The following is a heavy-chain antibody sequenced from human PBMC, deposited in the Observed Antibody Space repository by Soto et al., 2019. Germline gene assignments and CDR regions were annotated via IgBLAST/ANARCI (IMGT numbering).Heavy chain of an antibody. J-gene: IGHJ4*02. Sequence: PGGSLRLSCTASGFTFGDYAMSWVRQAPGKGLEWVGFIRSKAYGGTTEYAASVKGRFTISRDDSKSIAYLQMNSLKTEDTAVYYCTTRGDWKGSFDYWGQGTLVTVSS. CDR1: GFTFGDYA. D-gene: IGHD2-21*02. V-gene: IGHV3-49*04. CDR2: IRSKAYGGTT. CDR3: TTRGDWKGSFDY.